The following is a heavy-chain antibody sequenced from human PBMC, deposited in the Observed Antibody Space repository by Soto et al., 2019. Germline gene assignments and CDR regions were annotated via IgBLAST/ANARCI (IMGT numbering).Heavy chain of an antibody. V-gene: IGHV4-59*11. CDR3: TVGGAGHPLEY. CDR2: IHYSGST. D-gene: IGHD3-16*01. CDR1: GVSITSHY. Sequence: SETLSLTCTVSGVSITSHYWTCIRQPPGKGLEWIGNIHYSGSTNYSPSLKGRVIISVDTSENQSSLKLSSVTTADTAVYYCTVGGAGHPLEYWGQGTMVTVSS. J-gene: IGHJ4*02.